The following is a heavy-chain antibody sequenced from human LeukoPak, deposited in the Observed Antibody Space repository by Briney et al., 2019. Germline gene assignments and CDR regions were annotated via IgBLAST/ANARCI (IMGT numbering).Heavy chain of an antibody. Sequence: GGSLRLSCATSGFTFDEYAMHWVRQAPGKGLVWVSGISWNSDTIAYAGSVKGRFTISRDNAKNSLYLQMNSLRAEDTALYYCANDRDYGDLGVGFDFWGQGTLVTVSS. CDR2: ISWNSDTI. J-gene: IGHJ4*02. CDR1: GFTFDEYA. CDR3: ANDRDYGDLGVGFDF. D-gene: IGHD4-17*01. V-gene: IGHV3-9*01.